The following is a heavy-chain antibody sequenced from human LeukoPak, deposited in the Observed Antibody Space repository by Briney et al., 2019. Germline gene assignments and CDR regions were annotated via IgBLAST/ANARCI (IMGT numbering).Heavy chain of an antibody. Sequence: GGSLRLSCAASGFTFSSYWMSWVRQAPGKGLEWVANIKQDGSEKYYVDSVKGRFTISRDNAKNSLYLQMNSLRAEDTAVYYCASGPLYCSGGSCYSYYYYMDVWGKGTTVTVSS. V-gene: IGHV3-7*01. CDR2: IKQDGSEK. CDR3: ASGPLYCSGGSCYSYYYYMDV. D-gene: IGHD2-15*01. CDR1: GFTFSSYW. J-gene: IGHJ6*03.